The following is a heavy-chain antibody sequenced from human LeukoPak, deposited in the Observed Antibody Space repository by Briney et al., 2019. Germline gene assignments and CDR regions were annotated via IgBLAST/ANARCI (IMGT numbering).Heavy chain of an antibody. V-gene: IGHV3-23*01. J-gene: IGHJ4*02. CDR1: GFTFSSYA. CDR2: ISGSGGST. D-gene: IGHD3-9*01. Sequence: GGSLRLSCAASGFTFSSYAMSWVRQAPGKGLEWVSTISGSGGSTYYADSVKGRLTISRDNSKNTLYLQMNSLRAEDTAVYYCAKVDWGIQGAFDYWGQGTLVTVSS. CDR3: AKVDWGIQGAFDY.